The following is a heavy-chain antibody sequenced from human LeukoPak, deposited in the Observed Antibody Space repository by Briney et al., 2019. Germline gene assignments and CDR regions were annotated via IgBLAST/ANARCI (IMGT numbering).Heavy chain of an antibody. Sequence: GRSLRLSGAASGFSFSSHGMHWVRQAPGKGLEWVAVISYDGSKKYYADSVKGRFTISRDNPKNTLYLQMNSLRAEDTAVYYCAKSTRYSSELDYWGQGTLVTVSS. J-gene: IGHJ4*02. CDR3: AKSTRYSSELDY. CDR1: GFSFSSHG. CDR2: ISYDGSKK. D-gene: IGHD6-19*01. V-gene: IGHV3-30*18.